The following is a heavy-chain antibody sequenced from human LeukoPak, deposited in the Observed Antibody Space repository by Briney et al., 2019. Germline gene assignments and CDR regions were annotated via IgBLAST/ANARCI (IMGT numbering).Heavy chain of an antibody. CDR1: GGSISSSSYY. CDR2: IYYSGST. V-gene: IGHV4-39*01. D-gene: IGHD5-12*01. J-gene: IGHJ4*02. CDR3: ARHYRGYDPPGYYFDY. Sequence: PSETLSLTCTVSGGSISSSSYYWGWIRQPPGKGLEWIGSIYYSGSTYYNPSLKSRVTISVDTSKNQFSLKLSSVTAADTAVYYCARHYRGYDPPGYYFDYWGQGTLVTVSS.